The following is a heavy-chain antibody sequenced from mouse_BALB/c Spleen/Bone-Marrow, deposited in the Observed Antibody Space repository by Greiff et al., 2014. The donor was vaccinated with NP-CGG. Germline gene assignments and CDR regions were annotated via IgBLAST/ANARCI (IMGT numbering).Heavy chain of an antibody. CDR3: ARDYSGYFDF. J-gene: IGHJ2*01. D-gene: IGHD5-1*01. Sequence: EVKVEESGGGLVQPGGSLRLSCTTSGFTFTDYFMTWVRQPPGKALEWLGFIRNKANGYTTEYNPSVKGRFTISRGTSQGILYLQMNTLRAEDSAIYFCARDYSGYFDFWGQGTTLTVSS. V-gene: IGHV7-3*02. CDR2: IRNKANGYTT. CDR1: GFTFTDYF.